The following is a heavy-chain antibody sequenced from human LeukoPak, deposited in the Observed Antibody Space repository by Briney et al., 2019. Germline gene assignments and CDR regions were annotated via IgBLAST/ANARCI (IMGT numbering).Heavy chain of an antibody. CDR3: ARDQPVYSRLVVYYYYYMDV. Sequence: ASVKVSCKASGYTFTSFGISWVRQAPGQGLEWIGWISAYNGNTNYAQMLQGRVTMITDTSTSTAYMELRSLRSDDTAVYYCARDQPVYSRLVVYYYYYMDVWGKGTTVTVSS. CDR1: GYTFTSFG. V-gene: IGHV1-18*01. CDR2: ISAYNGNT. D-gene: IGHD4-11*01. J-gene: IGHJ6*03.